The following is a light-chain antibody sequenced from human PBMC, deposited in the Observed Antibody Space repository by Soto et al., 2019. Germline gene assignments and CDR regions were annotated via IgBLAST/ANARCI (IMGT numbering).Light chain of an antibody. Sequence: QSALTQPASVSGSPGQSITISCTGTSSDIGSYNLVSWYQQHPGKAPQLIIYEVSKRPSGVSYRFSGSKSGNTASLTISGLQAEDEADYYCCSYVGINTYVFGSGTKLTVL. J-gene: IGLJ1*01. V-gene: IGLV2-23*02. CDR1: SSDIGSYNL. CDR3: CSYVGINTYV. CDR2: EVS.